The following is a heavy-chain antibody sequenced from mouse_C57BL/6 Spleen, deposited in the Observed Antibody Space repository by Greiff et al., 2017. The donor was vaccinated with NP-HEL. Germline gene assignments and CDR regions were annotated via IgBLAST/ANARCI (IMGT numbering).Heavy chain of an antibody. J-gene: IGHJ4*01. D-gene: IGHD1-1*01. Sequence: VQLQQSGPELVKPGASVKMSCKASGYTFTDYNMHWVKQSHGKSLEWIGYINPNNGGTSYNQKFKGKATLTVNKSSSTAYMELRSLTSEDSAVYYCVLPGPYAMDYWGQGTSVTVSS. CDR1: GYTFTDYN. CDR2: INPNNGGT. CDR3: VLPGPYAMDY. V-gene: IGHV1-22*01.